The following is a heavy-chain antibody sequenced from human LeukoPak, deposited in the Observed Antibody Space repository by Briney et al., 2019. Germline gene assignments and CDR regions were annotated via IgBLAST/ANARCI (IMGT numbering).Heavy chain of an antibody. V-gene: IGHV3-74*01. CDR2: ISGDGSVT. CDR3: ARYSSSSGGASYYLDY. CDR1: GFTLRNYW. J-gene: IGHJ4*01. D-gene: IGHD6-6*01. Sequence: GGSLRLSCTASGFTLRNYWMRWVRQVPGKRLVWVSRISGDGSVTNYADSVQGRFTISRDNAKNILYLQINNLRSEDTAVYYCARYSSSSGGASYYLDYWGHGTLITVSS.